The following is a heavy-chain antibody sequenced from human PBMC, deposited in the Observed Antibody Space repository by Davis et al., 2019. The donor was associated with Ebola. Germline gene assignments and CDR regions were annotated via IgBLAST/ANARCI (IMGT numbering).Heavy chain of an antibody. CDR2: INPHNGNT. J-gene: IGHJ6*04. CDR1: GYTFTSYG. D-gene: IGHD3-9*01. Sequence: ASVKVSCKASGYTFTSYGITWVRQAPGQGLEWMGWINPHNGNTNYAQKLQGRVTMTTDTSTSTAYMELRSLRSDDTAVYYCARLQYYDILTGYSNYYYGMDVWGKGTTVTVSS. CDR3: ARLQYYDILTGYSNYYYGMDV. V-gene: IGHV1-18*04.